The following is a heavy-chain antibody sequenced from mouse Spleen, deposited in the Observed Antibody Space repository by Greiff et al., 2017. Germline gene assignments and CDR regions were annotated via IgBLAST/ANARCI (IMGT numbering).Heavy chain of an antibody. Sequence: VQGVESGGGLVQPGGSLKLSCATSGFTFSDYYMYWVRQTPEKRLEWVAYISNGGGSTYYPDTVKGRFTISRDNAKNTLYLQMRRLKSEDTAMYYCARPSYYGSSPFAYWGQGTLVTVSA. D-gene: IGHD1-1*01. J-gene: IGHJ3*01. CDR1: GFTFSDYY. V-gene: IGHV5-12*02. CDR3: ARPSYYGSSPFAY. CDR2: ISNGGGST.